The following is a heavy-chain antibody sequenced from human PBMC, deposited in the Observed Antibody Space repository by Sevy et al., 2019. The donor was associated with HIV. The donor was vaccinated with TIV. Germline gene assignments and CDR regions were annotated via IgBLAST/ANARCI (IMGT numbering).Heavy chain of an antibody. Sequence: GGSLRLSCAVSGFTFSRYAMHWVRQAPGKGLEWVAVMSYDGGNKYYADSVKGRFTISRDNSKNTLFLHMNNLRAEDTAVYYCARSGMGQTYGTPPWYWGQGTLVTVSS. V-gene: IGHV3-30-3*01. D-gene: IGHD3-10*01. CDR3: ARSGMGQTYGTPPWY. J-gene: IGHJ4*02. CDR1: GFTFSRYA. CDR2: MSYDGGNK.